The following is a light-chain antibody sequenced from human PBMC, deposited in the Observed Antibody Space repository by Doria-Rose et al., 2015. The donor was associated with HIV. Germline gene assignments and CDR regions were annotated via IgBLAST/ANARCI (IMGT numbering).Light chain of an antibody. V-gene: IGLV2-14*03. CDR3: SSYTSSSTFV. CDR1: SSDVGGYNY. CDR2: DVN. J-gene: IGLJ1*01. Sequence: QSALTQPASVSGSPGQSITISCTGTSSDVGGYNYVSWYQQHPGKAPKFIIYDVNRRPSGVSNRFSGSKSGNTASLTISGLQAEDEADYYCSSYTSSSTFVFGIGTKVTV.